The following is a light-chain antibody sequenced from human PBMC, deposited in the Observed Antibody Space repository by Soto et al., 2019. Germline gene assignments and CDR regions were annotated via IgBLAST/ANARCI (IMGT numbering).Light chain of an antibody. CDR3: SSYTSSSTLSYA. V-gene: IGLV2-14*01. CDR1: SSDVGGYNY. CDR2: DVS. Sequence: QSVLTQPASVSGSPGQSITISCSGTSSDVGGYNYVSWYQQHPGKAPKLMISDVSNRPSGVSNRFSGSKSGNTASLTISGLQAEEEADYYCSSYTSSSTLSYAFGTGTKVTVL. J-gene: IGLJ1*01.